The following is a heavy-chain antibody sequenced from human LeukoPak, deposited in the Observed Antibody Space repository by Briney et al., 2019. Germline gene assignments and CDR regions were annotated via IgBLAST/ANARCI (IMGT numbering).Heavy chain of an antibody. CDR3: ARHVNPSITMVRGVIRWFDP. J-gene: IGHJ5*02. CDR2: IYYSGNT. V-gene: IGHV4-39*01. CDR1: GGSISSSSYY. Sequence: KASETPSLTCTVSGGSISSSSYYWGWTRQPPGKGLEWIGSIYYSGNTFYNPSLKSRVTISVDTSKNHFSLRLSSVTAADTAVYYCARHVNPSITMVRGVIRWFDPWGQGTLVTVSS. D-gene: IGHD3-10*01.